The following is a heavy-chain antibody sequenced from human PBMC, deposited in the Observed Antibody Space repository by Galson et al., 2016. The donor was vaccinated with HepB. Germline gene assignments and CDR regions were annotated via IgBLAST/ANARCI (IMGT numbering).Heavy chain of an antibody. CDR1: GSTFSDAW. J-gene: IGHJ3*02. CDR3: ATDPMSGREAFDI. Sequence: SLRLSCAASGSTFSDAWMSWVRQAPGKGLEWVGRLKSKSSGATTEYAEPVRGRFSISRDDSKSTLYLQMNSLKTDDTATYYCATDPMSGREAFDIWGQGTMVIVSS. D-gene: IGHD3-10*01. CDR2: LKSKSSGATT. V-gene: IGHV3-15*01.